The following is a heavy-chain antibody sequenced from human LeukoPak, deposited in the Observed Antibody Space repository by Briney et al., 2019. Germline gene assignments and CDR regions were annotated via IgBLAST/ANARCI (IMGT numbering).Heavy chain of an antibody. J-gene: IGHJ4*02. CDR2: IYYSGTT. Sequence: SETLSLXCAVSGGSISSGDYYWSWIRQPPGKGLEWIGYIYYSGTTYYNPSLKSRVTISVNTSKNQFSLKLSSVTAADTAVYYCARGQRWLQSFDYWGQGTLVTVSS. V-gene: IGHV4-30-4*08. D-gene: IGHD5-24*01. CDR3: ARGQRWLQSFDY. CDR1: GGSISSGDYY.